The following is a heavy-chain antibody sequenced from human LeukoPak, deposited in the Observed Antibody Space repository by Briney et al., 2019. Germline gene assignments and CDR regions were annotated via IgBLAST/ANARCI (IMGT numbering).Heavy chain of an antibody. CDR1: GFTFSSYS. CDR3: ARDPRYSSGWYKLDY. J-gene: IGHJ4*02. V-gene: IGHV3-21*01. Sequence: GGSLRLSCAASGFTFSSYSMNWVRQAPGKGLEWVSSISSSSSYIYYADSVMGRFTISRDNAKNSLYLQMNSLRAEDTAVYYCARDPRYSSGWYKLDYWGQGALVTVSS. D-gene: IGHD6-19*01. CDR2: ISSSSSYI.